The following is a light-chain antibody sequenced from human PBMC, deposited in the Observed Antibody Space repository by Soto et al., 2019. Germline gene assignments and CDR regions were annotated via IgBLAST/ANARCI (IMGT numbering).Light chain of an antibody. V-gene: IGKV3-20*01. CDR1: QSVRSSS. J-gene: IGKJ1*01. Sequence: VLTQSPGTLSLSPGERASLSCRASQSVRSSSLAWYQQKPGQPPRLLISGASSRATGIPDRFSGSGSGTDFTLTISRLEPEDFAVYFCQQYGDSPDTDRWAFGPGTKV. CDR2: GAS. CDR3: QQYGDSPDTDRWA.